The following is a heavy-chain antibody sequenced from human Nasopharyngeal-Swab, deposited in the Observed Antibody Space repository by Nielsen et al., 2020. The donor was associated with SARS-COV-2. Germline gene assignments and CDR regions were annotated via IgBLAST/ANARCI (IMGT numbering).Heavy chain of an antibody. D-gene: IGHD3-22*01. CDR3: ARETIPYDSSGFDAFDI. J-gene: IGHJ3*02. CDR2: IYHSGST. Sequence: WIRQPPGKGLEWIGYIYHSGSTYYNPSLKSRVTISVDTSKNQFSLKLSSVTAADTAVYYCARETIPYDSSGFDAFDIWGQGTTVTVSS. V-gene: IGHV4-31*02.